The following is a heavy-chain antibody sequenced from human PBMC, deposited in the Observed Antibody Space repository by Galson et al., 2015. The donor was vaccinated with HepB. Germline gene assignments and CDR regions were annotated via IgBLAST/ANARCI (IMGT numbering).Heavy chain of an antibody. J-gene: IGHJ4*02. CDR3: AKDQDLEQWLVTADFDY. D-gene: IGHD6-19*01. CDR2: ISGSGGST. V-gene: IGHV3-23*01. CDR1: GFTFSSYA. Sequence: SGAEVKKPGESLKISWKGSGFTFSSYAMSWVRQAPGKGLEWVSAISGSGGSTYYADSVKGRFTISRDNSKNTLYLQMNSLRAEDTAVYYCAKDQDLEQWLVTADFDYWGQGTLVTVSS.